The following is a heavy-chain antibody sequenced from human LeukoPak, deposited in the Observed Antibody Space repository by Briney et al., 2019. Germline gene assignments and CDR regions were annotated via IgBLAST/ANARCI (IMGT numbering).Heavy chain of an antibody. CDR3: ARSHAEQQLSYYFDY. J-gene: IGHJ4*02. D-gene: IGHD6-13*01. CDR2: INPSGGST. V-gene: IGHV1-46*01. Sequence: ASVKVSCKASGYTFTSYYMHWVRQAPGQGLEWMGIINPSGGSTSYAQKFQGRVTVTRDTSTSTVYMELSSLRSEDTAVYYCARSHAEQQLSYYFDYWGQGTLVTVSS. CDR1: GYTFTSYY.